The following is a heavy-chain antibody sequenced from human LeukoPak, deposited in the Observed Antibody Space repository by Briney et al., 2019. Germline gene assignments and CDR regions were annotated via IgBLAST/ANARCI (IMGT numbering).Heavy chain of an antibody. V-gene: IGHV3-7*01. Sequence: PGGSLRLXCAASGYTFSSYWMSWVRQAPGKGLEWVANMKYDGSEKYYVDSVKGRFPISRDNAKNSLYLQMNSLRAEDTAVYYCARDIEAAGLFLDYWGQGTLVTVSS. CDR2: MKYDGSEK. CDR1: GYTFSSYW. D-gene: IGHD6-13*01. CDR3: ARDIEAAGLFLDY. J-gene: IGHJ4*02.